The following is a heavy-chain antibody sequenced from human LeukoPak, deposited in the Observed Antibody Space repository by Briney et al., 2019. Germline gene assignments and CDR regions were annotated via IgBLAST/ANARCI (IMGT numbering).Heavy chain of an antibody. Sequence: PSETLSLTCTVSGGSISSYYWSWIRQPPGKGLEWIGYIYYSGSTNYNPSLKSRVTISVDTSKNQFSLKLSSVTAADTAVYYCASTSALEQLWAEYYFDYWGQGTLVTVSS. CDR2: IYYSGST. CDR1: GGSISSYY. V-gene: IGHV4-59*08. J-gene: IGHJ4*02. CDR3: ASTSALEQLWAEYYFDY. D-gene: IGHD6-13*01.